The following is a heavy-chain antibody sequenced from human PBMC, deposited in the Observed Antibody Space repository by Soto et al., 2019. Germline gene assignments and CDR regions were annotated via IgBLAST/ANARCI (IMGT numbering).Heavy chain of an antibody. CDR1: GFPFSSYA. J-gene: IGHJ4*02. CDR3: AREGSYWNDVGPD. D-gene: IGHD1-1*01. V-gene: IGHV3-30-3*01. CDR2: ISYDGSNK. Sequence: SGGSLILSCSASGFPFSSYAMRLVSPTPGKGLEWVAVISYDGSNKYYADSVKGRFTISRDNSKNTLYLQMNSLRAEDTAVYYCAREGSYWNDVGPDWVQGTLVTV.